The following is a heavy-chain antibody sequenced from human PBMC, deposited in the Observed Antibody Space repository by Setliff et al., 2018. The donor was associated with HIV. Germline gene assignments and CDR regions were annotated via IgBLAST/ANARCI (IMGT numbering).Heavy chain of an antibody. J-gene: IGHJ6*03. CDR3: ASLRGDYVGQYYYYMDI. Sequence: PGESLKISCTGSGFNFNTDWIVWVRQIPGKGLEWMGSIFPGDSDTRCSPSFQDQVTISVDKSISTAYLQWRSLKASDTAFYYCASLRGDYVGQYYYYMDIWGKGTTVTVSS. V-gene: IGHV5-51*01. CDR1: GFNFNTDW. D-gene: IGHD4-17*01. CDR2: IFPGDSDT.